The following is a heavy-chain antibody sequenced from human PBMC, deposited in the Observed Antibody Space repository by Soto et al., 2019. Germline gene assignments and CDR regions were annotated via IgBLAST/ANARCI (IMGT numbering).Heavy chain of an antibody. CDR1: GYTFTGYY. V-gene: IGHV1-2*04. J-gene: IGHJ3*02. CDR3: ARDRGTTVDGWDAFDI. CDR2: INPNSGGT. Sequence: GASVKVCCKASGYTFTGYYMHWVRQAPGQGLEWMGWINPNSGGTNYAQKFQGWVTMTRDTSISTAYMELSRLRSDDTAVYYCARDRGTTVDGWDAFDIWGQGTMVTVSS. D-gene: IGHD4-17*01.